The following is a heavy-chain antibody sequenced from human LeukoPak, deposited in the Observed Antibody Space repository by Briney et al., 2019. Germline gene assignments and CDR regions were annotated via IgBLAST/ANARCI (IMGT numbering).Heavy chain of an antibody. V-gene: IGHV1-69*04. D-gene: IGHD6-13*01. CDR2: IIPILGIA. CDR3: ARGRAAAANHDY. J-gene: IGHJ4*02. CDR1: GYTFTSYG. Sequence: TSVKVSCKASGYTFTSYGISWARQAPGQGLEWMGRIIPILGIANYAQKFQGRVTITADKSTSTAYMELSSLRSEDTAVYYCARGRAAAANHDYWGQGTLVTVSS.